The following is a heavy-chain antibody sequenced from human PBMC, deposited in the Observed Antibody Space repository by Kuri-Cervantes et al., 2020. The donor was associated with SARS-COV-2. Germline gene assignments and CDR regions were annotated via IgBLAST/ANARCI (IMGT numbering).Heavy chain of an antibody. D-gene: IGHD5-24*01. CDR1: GYTFTSYD. J-gene: IGHJ3*02. CDR3: ARERSGRMATIIRAFDI. V-gene: IGHV1-8*01. CDR2: MNPNSGNT. Sequence: ASVKVSCNASGYTFTSYDINWVRQATGQGLEWMGWMNPNSGNTGYAQKFQGRVTMTRNTSISAAYMELSSLRSEDTAVYYCARERSGRMATIIRAFDIWGQGTMVTVSS.